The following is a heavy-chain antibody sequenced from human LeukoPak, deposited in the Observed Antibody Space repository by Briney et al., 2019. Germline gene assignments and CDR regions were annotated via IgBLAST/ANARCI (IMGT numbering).Heavy chain of an antibody. Sequence: ALVKVSCKASGGTLSSYAISWVRQAPGQGLEWMGRIIPILGIANYAQKFQGRVTITADKSTSTAYMELSSLRSEDTAVYYCARGWVAARSGYSYYGMDVWGQGTTVTVSS. CDR1: GGTLSSYA. D-gene: IGHD6-6*01. CDR2: IIPILGIA. J-gene: IGHJ6*02. CDR3: ARGWVAARSGYSYYGMDV. V-gene: IGHV1-69*04.